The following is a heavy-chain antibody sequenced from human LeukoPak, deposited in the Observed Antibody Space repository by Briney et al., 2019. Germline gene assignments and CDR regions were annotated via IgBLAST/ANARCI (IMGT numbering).Heavy chain of an antibody. CDR3: ARDLPWNDAPTYYYGMDV. Sequence: SETLSLTCTVSGGSISSGDYYWSWIRQPPGKGLEWIGYIYYSGCTYYNPSLKSRVTISVDTSKNQFSLKLSSVTAADTAVYYCARDLPWNDAPTYYYGMDVWGQGTTVTVSS. J-gene: IGHJ6*02. CDR2: IYYSGCT. D-gene: IGHD1-1*01. V-gene: IGHV4-30-4*01. CDR1: GGSISSGDYY.